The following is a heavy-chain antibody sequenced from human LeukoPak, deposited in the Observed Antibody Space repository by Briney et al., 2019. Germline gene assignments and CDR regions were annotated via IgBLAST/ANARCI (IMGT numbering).Heavy chain of an antibody. CDR3: ARGRIHSWSDAFDI. Sequence: ASVKVSCKASGYTFIGHYMHWVRQAPGQGLEWMGWINSNSGGTKYAQKFQGSVIMTRDTPISIAYMELSRLKSDDTAVYYCARGRIHSWSDAFDIWGQGTTVTVSS. J-gene: IGHJ3*02. CDR1: GYTFIGHY. V-gene: IGHV1-2*02. D-gene: IGHD5-18*01. CDR2: INSNSGGT.